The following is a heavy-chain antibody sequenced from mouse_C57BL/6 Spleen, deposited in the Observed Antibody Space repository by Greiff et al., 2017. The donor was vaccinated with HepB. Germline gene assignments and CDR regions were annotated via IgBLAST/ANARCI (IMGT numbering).Heavy chain of an antibody. CDR1: GYTFTSYW. D-gene: IGHD1-1*01. J-gene: IGHJ2*01. CDR2: IDPSDSET. Sequence: QVQLKQPGAELVRPGSSVKLSCKASGYTFTSYWMHWVKQRPIQGLEWIGNIDPSDSETHYNQKFKDKATLTVDKSSSTAYMQLSSLTSEDSAVYYCARSDYYGSSYCWGQGTTLTVSS. CDR3: ARSDYYGSSYC. V-gene: IGHV1-52*01.